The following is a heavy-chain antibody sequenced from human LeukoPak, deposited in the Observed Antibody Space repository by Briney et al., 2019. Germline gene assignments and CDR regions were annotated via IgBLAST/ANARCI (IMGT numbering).Heavy chain of an antibody. J-gene: IGHJ4*02. D-gene: IGHD3-3*01. CDR1: GGSFSGYY. CDR3: ARGRARITIFGVVIDYYFDY. CDR2: INHSGST. V-gene: IGHV4-34*01. Sequence: PSETLSLTCAVYGGSFSGYYWSWIRQPPGKGLEWIGEINHSGSTNYNPSLKSRVTISVDTSKNQFSLKLSSVTAADMAVYYCARGRARITIFGVVIDYYFDYWGQGTLVTVSS.